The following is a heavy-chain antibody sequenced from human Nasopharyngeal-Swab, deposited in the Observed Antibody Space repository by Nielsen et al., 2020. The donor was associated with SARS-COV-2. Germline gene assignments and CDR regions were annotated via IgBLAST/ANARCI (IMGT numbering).Heavy chain of an antibody. J-gene: IGHJ4*02. CDR1: GFTFTTYG. V-gene: IGHV3-48*04. Sequence: GESLKISCAVSGFTFTTYGMNWVRRAPGKGLEWLSYISSDTNTIKYAESVKGRFTISRDNAKNSIFLQMNSPRVEDTAVYYCARGNFGGGSLDYWGQGTLVTVSS. D-gene: IGHD3-16*01. CDR3: ARGNFGGGSLDY. CDR2: ISSDTNTI.